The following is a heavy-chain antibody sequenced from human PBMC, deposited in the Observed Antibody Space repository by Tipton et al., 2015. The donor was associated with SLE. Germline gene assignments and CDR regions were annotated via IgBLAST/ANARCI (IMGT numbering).Heavy chain of an antibody. CDR2: IRYSGST. D-gene: IGHD3-10*01. Sequence: TLSLTCTVSGGPIGGYYWSWIRQLPGKGLEWVGYIRYSGSTSYNPSLRSRVITSLDMSKKQFSLKVWYVTAADTAVYYCARRDPYNGPSAFDIWGQGRMVIVSS. CDR1: GGPIGGYY. V-gene: IGHV4-59*08. J-gene: IGHJ3*02. CDR3: ARRDPYNGPSAFDI.